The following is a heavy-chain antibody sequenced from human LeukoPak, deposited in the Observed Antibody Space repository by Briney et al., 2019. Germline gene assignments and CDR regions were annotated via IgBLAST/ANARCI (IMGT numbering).Heavy chain of an antibody. CDR2: IIPIFGTA. J-gene: IGHJ4*02. Sequence: SVTVSCKASGGTFSSYAISWVRQAPGQGLEWMGGIIPIFGTANYAQKFQGRVTITADESTSTAYMELSSLRSEDTAVYYCARYYSGWYYFDYWGQGTLVTVSS. CDR1: GGTFSSYA. CDR3: ARYYSGWYYFDY. V-gene: IGHV1-69*13. D-gene: IGHD6-19*01.